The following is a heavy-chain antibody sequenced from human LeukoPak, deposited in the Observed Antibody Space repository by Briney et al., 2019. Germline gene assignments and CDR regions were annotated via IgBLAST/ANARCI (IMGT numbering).Heavy chain of an antibody. CDR2: IYYSGST. J-gene: IGHJ4*02. CDR3: ARHHYDSSGYRTYYFDY. CDR1: GGSISSSSYY. V-gene: IGHV4-39*01. Sequence: SETLSLTCTVSGGSISSSSYYWGWIRQPPGKGLEWIASIYYSGSTYYNPSLKSRVTISVDTSKNQFSLKLSSVTAADTAVYYCARHHYDSSGYRTYYFDYWGQGSLVTVSS. D-gene: IGHD3-22*01.